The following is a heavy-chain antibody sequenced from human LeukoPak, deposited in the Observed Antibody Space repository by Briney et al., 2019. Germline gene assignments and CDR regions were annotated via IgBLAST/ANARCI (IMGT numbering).Heavy chain of an antibody. D-gene: IGHD3-10*01. J-gene: IGHJ4*02. CDR2: INHSGST. CDR1: GGSFSGYY. Sequence: SETLSLTCAVYGGSFSGYYWSWIRQPPGKGLEWIGEINHSGSTNYNPFLKSRVTISVDTSKNQFSLKLSSVTAADTAVYYCARLTMVRGVEDWGQGTLVTVSS. CDR3: ARLTMVRGVED. V-gene: IGHV4-34*01.